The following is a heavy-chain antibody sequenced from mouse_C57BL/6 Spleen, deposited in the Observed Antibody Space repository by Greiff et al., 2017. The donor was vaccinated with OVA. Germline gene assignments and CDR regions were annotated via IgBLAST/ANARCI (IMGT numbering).Heavy chain of an antibody. J-gene: IGHJ4*01. CDR3: ASLPRPYYAMDY. Sequence: VQLQQSGPELVKPGASVKISCKASGYAFSSSWMNWVKQRPGKGLEWIGRIYPGDGDTNYNGKFKGKATLHADKSSSTAYMQLSSLSSEDSAVSFCASLPRPYYAMDYWGQGTSVTVSS. CDR2: IYPGDGDT. CDR1: GYAFSSSW. V-gene: IGHV1-82*01.